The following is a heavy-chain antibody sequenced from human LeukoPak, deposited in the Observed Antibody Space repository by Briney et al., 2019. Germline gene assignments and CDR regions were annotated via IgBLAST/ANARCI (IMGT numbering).Heavy chain of an antibody. CDR2: IKPDGSAE. CDR3: VSFYETY. D-gene: IGHD2/OR15-2a*01. Sequence: GGSLRLSCATSGFTFSSNWMSWVRHAPGRGLEWVANIKPDGSAEYYAASVKGRFTISKDNAKNTVYLQMNSLRAEDTAVYYCVSFYETYWGRGTLVTVSS. J-gene: IGHJ4*02. CDR1: GFTFSSNW. V-gene: IGHV3-7*01.